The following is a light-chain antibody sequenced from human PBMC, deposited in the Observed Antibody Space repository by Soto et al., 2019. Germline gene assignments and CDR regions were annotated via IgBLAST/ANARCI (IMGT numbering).Light chain of an antibody. CDR3: QHYNSYSIT. Sequence: DIQMTQSPSTLSASVGDRVTITCRASQSISSWLAWYQQKPGKAPKLLIYKASSLESGVPSRFSGSGSGTEFTLTMSSLQPDDFATYYCQHYNSYSITFGQGTRLEIK. V-gene: IGKV1-5*03. J-gene: IGKJ5*01. CDR2: KAS. CDR1: QSISSW.